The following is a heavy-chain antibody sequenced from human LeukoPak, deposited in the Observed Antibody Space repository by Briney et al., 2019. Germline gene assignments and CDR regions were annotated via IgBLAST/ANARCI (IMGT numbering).Heavy chain of an antibody. CDR1: GFPFTSYW. CDR3: AKGPAAGTEGGY. V-gene: IGHV3-7*03. D-gene: IGHD6-13*01. Sequence: PGGSLSLSCAASGFPFTSYWMMWVRQAPGAGLEWVANINDDGSEKYYVESVKGRFTISRDNAQNSVSLQMNALRAEDTAVYYCAKGPAAGTEGGYWGQGTLVTVSS. J-gene: IGHJ4*02. CDR2: INDDGSEK.